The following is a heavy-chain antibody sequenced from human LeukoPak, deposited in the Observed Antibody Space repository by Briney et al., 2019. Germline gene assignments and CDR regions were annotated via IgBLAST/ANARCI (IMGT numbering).Heavy chain of an antibody. D-gene: IGHD1-14*01. CDR1: GFISSNY. J-gene: IGHJ4*02. CDR2: IYDGATT. CDR3: ARDTGVVPAADY. Sequence: GGSLRLSCAASGFISSNYMSWARQAPGKGLEWVSVIYDGATTYYADSVKGRFTISRDSSKNTLYLQMNSLRADDTAVYYCARDTGVVPAADYWGQGTLVTVSS. V-gene: IGHV3-53*01.